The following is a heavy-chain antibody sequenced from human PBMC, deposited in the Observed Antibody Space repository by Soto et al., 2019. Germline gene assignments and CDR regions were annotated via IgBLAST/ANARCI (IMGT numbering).Heavy chain of an antibody. CDR1: GNDITTNW. Sequence: PGESLKISYRGSGNDITTNWIGWLRQMPGKGLELMWSFDPDDYDNRYSPFLKSQDTFSGDKSVSTAYLQWSSRKASDTAMYYCARHTAVGYGSYDSPLDPWGQGTLVTVSS. J-gene: IGHJ5*02. CDR3: ARHTAVGYGSYDSPLDP. D-gene: IGHD5-12*01. CDR2: FDPDDYDN. V-gene: IGHV5-51*01.